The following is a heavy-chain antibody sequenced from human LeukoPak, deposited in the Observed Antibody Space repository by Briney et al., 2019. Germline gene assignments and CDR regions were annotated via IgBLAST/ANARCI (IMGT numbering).Heavy chain of an antibody. J-gene: IGHJ3*02. V-gene: IGHV4-38-2*02. CDR2: INHSGST. CDR3: ARDSWFGDHRVFDI. CDR1: GYSIRSGYY. Sequence: SETLSLTCDVSGYSIRSGYYWGWIRQRPGKGLEWIGEINHSGSTNYNPSLKSRVTISVDTSKNQFSLKLSSVTAADTAVYYCARDSWFGDHRVFDIWGQGTMVTVSS. D-gene: IGHD3-10*01.